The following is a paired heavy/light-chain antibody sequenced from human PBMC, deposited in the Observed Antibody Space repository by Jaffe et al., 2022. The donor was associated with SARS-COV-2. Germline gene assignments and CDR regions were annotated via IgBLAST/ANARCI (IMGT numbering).Light chain of an antibody. J-gene: IGKJ2*01. V-gene: IGKV1-39*01. CDR1: QSISSY. CDR2: AAS. Sequence: DIQMTQSPSSLSASVGDRVTITCRASQSISSYLNWYQQKPGKAPKLLIYAASSLQSGVPSRFSGSGSGTDFTLTISSLQPEDFATYYCQQSYRADTFGQGTKLEIK. CDR3: QQSYRADT.
Heavy chain of an antibody. CDR3: AKDLRCGGDCATEAFDI. D-gene: IGHD2-21*02. Sequence: EVQLLESGGGLVQPGGSLRLSCAASGFSFSSYAMSWVRQVPGKGLEWVSGIRGSGDDTLYAESVKGRFTISRDNSKNTLYLQMNSLRAEDTAVYYCAKDLRCGGDCATEAFDIWGQGTMVTVSS. CDR2: IRGSGDDT. CDR1: GFSFSSYA. V-gene: IGHV3-23*01. J-gene: IGHJ3*02.